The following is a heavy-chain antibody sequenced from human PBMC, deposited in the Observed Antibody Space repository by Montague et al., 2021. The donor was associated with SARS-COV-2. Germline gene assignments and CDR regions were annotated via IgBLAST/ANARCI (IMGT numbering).Heavy chain of an antibody. J-gene: IGHJ6*02. Sequence: SETLSLTCRVSGDSISTNTWWTWVRQTPGKGLEWIGEIFHSGTIYYNPSLKSRVSISVDKSNNQFSLRLSSLIAADTAVYYCATLSRRTAAGTRDYFGLDVWGQGTTVVVSS. CDR2: IFHSGTI. CDR1: GDSISTNTW. CDR3: ATLSRRTAAGTRDYFGLDV. V-gene: IGHV4-4*02. D-gene: IGHD6-13*01.